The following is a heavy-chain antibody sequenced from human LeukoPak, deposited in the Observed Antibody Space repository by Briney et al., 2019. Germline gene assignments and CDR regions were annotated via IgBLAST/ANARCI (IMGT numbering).Heavy chain of an antibody. CDR3: ARSYCSGGSCYEIDY. D-gene: IGHD2-15*01. J-gene: IGHJ4*02. V-gene: IGHV3-21*01. CDR1: GFTFSSYS. CDR2: ISSSSSYI. Sequence: GGSLRLSCAASGFTFSSYSMKWVRQAPGKGLEWVSSISSSSSYIYYADSVKGRFTISRDNAKNSLYLQMNSLRAEDTAVYYCARSYCSGGSCYEIDYWGQGTLVTVFS.